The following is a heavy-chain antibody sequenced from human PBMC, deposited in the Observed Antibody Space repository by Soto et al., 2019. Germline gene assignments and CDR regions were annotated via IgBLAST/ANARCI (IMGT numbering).Heavy chain of an antibody. D-gene: IGHD3-16*01. Sequence: PSETLSLTCTVSGGSISSSSYYWGWIRQPPGKGLEWIGSIYYSGSTYYNPSLKSRVTISVDTSKNQFSLKLSSVTAADTAVYYCARQGLRWYSYFDYWGQGTLVT. CDR1: GGSISSSSYY. CDR2: IYYSGST. J-gene: IGHJ4*02. V-gene: IGHV4-39*01. CDR3: ARQGLRWYSYFDY.